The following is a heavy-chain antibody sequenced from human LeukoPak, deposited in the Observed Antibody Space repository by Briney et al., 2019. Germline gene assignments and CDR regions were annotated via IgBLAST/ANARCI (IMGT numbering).Heavy chain of an antibody. V-gene: IGHV4-34*01. CDR1: GGSFSGYY. Sequence: SETLSLTCAVYGGSFSGYYWSWIRQPPGKGLEWLGEINHSGSTNYKPSLKSRVTISVDTSKNQFSLKLSSVTAADTAVYYCARGYDILTGYPKGMDVWGKGTTVTVSS. D-gene: IGHD3-9*01. J-gene: IGHJ6*04. CDR3: ARGYDILTGYPKGMDV. CDR2: INHSGST.